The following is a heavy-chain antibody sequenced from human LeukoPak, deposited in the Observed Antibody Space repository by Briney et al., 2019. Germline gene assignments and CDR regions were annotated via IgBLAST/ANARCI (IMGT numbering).Heavy chain of an antibody. Sequence: SETLSLTCAVYGGSFSGYYWSWIRQPPGKGLEWIGEINHSRNTNYNPSLKSRVTISVDTSKNQFSLKLSSVTAADTAVYYCARLYDFWSGYYYLDYWGQGTLVTVSS. CDR3: ARLYDFWSGYYYLDY. CDR1: GGSFSGYY. CDR2: INHSRNT. D-gene: IGHD3-3*01. J-gene: IGHJ4*02. V-gene: IGHV4-34*01.